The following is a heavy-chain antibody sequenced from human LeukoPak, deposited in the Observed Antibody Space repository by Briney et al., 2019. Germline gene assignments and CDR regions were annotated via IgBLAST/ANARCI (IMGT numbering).Heavy chain of an antibody. Sequence: PSETLSLTCTVSGGSISSYYWSWIRQPAGKGLEWIGRIYTSGSTNYNPSLKCRVTMSVDTPKNQFSLKLSSVTAADTAVYYCAREGDYDSSGYILNWFDPWGQGTLVTVSS. J-gene: IGHJ5*02. V-gene: IGHV4-4*07. CDR2: IYTSGST. CDR3: AREGDYDSSGYILNWFDP. CDR1: GGSISSYY. D-gene: IGHD3-22*01.